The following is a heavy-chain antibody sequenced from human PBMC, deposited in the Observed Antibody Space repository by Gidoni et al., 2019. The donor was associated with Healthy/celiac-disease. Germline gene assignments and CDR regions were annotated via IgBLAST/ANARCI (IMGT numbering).Heavy chain of an antibody. D-gene: IGHD3-22*01. CDR2: IYWNDDK. CDR3: AHTTYYYDSSGYYRDDDAFDI. CDR1: GFSLSTSGVG. J-gene: IGHJ3*02. V-gene: IGHV2-5*01. Sequence: QITLKESGPTLVKPTQTLTLTCTFSGFSLSTSGVGVGWIRQPPGKALEWLALIYWNDDKRYSPSLKSRLTITKDTSKNQVVLTMTNMDPVDTATDYCAHTTYYYDSSGYYRDDDAFDIWGQGTMVTVSS.